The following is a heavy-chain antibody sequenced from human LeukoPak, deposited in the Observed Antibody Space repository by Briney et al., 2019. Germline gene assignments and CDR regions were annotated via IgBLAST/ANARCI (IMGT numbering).Heavy chain of an antibody. CDR2: IKQDGSET. CDR1: GFTFSNYW. CDR3: AREAGAIVGTIMDAFDS. Sequence: GGSLRLSCAASGFTFSNYWMSWVRRAPGKGLEWVANIKQDGSETYYVDSVRGRFTISRDNAKKSLYLQMNSLRAEDTAVYYCAREAGAIVGTIMDAFDSWGQGTMVTVSS. J-gene: IGHJ3*01. D-gene: IGHD5-12*01. V-gene: IGHV3-7*01.